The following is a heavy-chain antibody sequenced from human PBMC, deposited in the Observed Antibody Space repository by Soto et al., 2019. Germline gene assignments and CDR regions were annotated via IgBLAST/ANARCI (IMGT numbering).Heavy chain of an antibody. Sequence: SETPSLTCAVYGGSFSGYYWSWIRQPPGKGLEWIGEINHSGSTNYNPSLKSRVTISVDTSKNQFSLKLSSVTAADTAVYYCARGSQAPSDYWGQGTLVTVSS. CDR3: ARGSQAPSDY. CDR1: GGSFSGYY. J-gene: IGHJ4*02. CDR2: INHSGST. V-gene: IGHV4-34*01.